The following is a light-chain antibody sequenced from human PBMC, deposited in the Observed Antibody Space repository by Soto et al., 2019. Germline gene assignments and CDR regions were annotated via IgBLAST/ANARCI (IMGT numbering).Light chain of an antibody. CDR2: GAS. Sequence: EIVMTQSPATLSVSPGERATLSCRASQSVSSNLAWYQQKPGQAPRLLIYGASTRDNGVPARFSGSGSGTEFTLTISSLQSEDFAVYLCQQYDYWPITFGQGTRLEI. V-gene: IGKV3-15*01. CDR3: QQYDYWPIT. J-gene: IGKJ5*01. CDR1: QSVSSN.